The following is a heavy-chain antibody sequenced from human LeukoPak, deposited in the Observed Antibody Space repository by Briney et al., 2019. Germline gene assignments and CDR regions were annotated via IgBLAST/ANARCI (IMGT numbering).Heavy chain of an antibody. D-gene: IGHD5-18*01. J-gene: IGHJ4*02. CDR3: AKAVGKTAMVTAPDY. Sequence: VSXISWNSGSIGYADSVKGRFTISRDNAKNSLYLQMNSLRAEDTALYYCAKAVGKTAMVTAPDYWGQGTLVTVSS. CDR2: ISWNSGSI. V-gene: IGHV3-9*01.